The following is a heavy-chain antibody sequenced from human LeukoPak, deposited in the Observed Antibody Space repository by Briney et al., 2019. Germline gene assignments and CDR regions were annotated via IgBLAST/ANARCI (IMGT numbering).Heavy chain of an antibody. Sequence: SETLSLTCTVSGGSISSYYWSWIRQPPGKGLEWIGYIYYSGSTNYNPSLKSRVTISVDTSKNQFSLKLSSVTAADTAVYYCAREATGTRGYWGQGTLVTVSS. CDR2: IYYSGST. CDR3: AREATGTRGY. D-gene: IGHD1-1*01. J-gene: IGHJ4*02. V-gene: IGHV4-59*12. CDR1: GGSISSYY.